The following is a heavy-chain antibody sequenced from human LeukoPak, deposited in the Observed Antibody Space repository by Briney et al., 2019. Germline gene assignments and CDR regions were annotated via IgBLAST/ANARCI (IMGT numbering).Heavy chain of an antibody. D-gene: IGHD5-18*01. J-gene: IGHJ4*02. CDR3: ARHLSGVTGYTYGRGIDY. CDR2: IKKDGTEK. Sequence: GGSLRLSCAASGFTFSSYWMSWVRQAPGKGLEWVANIKKDGTEKYYVDSVKGRFTISRDNAKTSLYLQMNSLRAEDTAVYYCARHLSGVTGYTYGRGIDYWGQGTLVTVSS. CDR1: GFTFSSYW. V-gene: IGHV3-7*01.